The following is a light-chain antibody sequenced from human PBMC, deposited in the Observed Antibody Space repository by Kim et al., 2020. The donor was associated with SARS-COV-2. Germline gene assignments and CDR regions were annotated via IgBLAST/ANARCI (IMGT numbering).Light chain of an antibody. CDR1: QSVSDSN. Sequence: SQGVRATLSCRASQSVSDSNLAWYQHKPGRAPRLLIYGASTRATGIPDRFSGSGSGTDFTLTISRLEPEDFAMYYCQQYGYSPWTFGQGTKVDIK. CDR3: QQYGYSPWT. V-gene: IGKV3-20*01. CDR2: GAS. J-gene: IGKJ1*01.